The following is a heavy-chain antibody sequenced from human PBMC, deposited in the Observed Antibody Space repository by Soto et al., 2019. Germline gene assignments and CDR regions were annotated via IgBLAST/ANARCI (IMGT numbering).Heavy chain of an antibody. J-gene: IGHJ4*02. Sequence: QLQLQESGPGLVKPSETLSLTCTVSGGSISSSTYYWGWMRQPPGKGLEWIASFFIGGNTYYNPSLKSRVTISVDTSKNQFSLKLSSVTAADTAVYFCASRHGRDIDAYYWGQGTLVTVSS. CDR1: GGSISSSTYY. D-gene: IGHD3-10*01. V-gene: IGHV4-39*01. CDR2: FFIGGNT. CDR3: ASRHGRDIDAYY.